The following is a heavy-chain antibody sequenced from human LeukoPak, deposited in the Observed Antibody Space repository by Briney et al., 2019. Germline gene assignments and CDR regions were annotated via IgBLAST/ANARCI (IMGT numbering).Heavy chain of an antibody. J-gene: IGHJ5*02. CDR3: ARHGLSTSDWSHWFDP. CDR2: IYYSGNA. D-gene: IGHD2-2*01. CDR1: GGSISSGYS. Sequence: SETLSLTCTVSGGSISSGYSWGWIRQPPGKGLEWIGTIYYSGNAYYSPSLKSRVTISVDTSRNQFSLKLSSMTAADTAVYYCARHGLSTSDWSHWFDPWGQGTLVTVSS. V-gene: IGHV4-39*01.